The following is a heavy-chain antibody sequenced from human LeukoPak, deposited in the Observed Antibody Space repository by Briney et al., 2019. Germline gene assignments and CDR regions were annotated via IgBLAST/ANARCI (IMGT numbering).Heavy chain of an antibody. CDR3: ARGGYGDYRMGDY. CDR2: IYYSGST. V-gene: IGHV4-59*01. J-gene: IGHJ4*02. Sequence: SETLSLTCTVSGGSISSYYWSWIRQPPGKGLEWIGYIYYSGSTNYNPSLKSRVTISVDTSKSQFSLKLSSVTAADTAVYYCARGGYGDYRMGDYWGQGTLATVSS. CDR1: GGSISSYY. D-gene: IGHD4-17*01.